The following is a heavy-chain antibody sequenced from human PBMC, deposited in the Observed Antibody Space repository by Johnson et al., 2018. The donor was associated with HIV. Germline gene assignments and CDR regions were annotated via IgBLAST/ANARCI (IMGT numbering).Heavy chain of an antibody. CDR1: GFTFSSYA. Sequence: QVQLVESGGGVVQPGRSLRLSCAASGFTFSSYAMHWVRQAPGKGLEWVAVISYDGSNTYYADSVKGRFTISRDNSKNTLYLQMNSLRAEDTAVYYCARACRDGYTCDAFDIWGQGTMVTVSS. V-gene: IGHV3-30*14. J-gene: IGHJ3*02. CDR3: ARACRDGYTCDAFDI. D-gene: IGHD5-24*01. CDR2: ISYDGSNT.